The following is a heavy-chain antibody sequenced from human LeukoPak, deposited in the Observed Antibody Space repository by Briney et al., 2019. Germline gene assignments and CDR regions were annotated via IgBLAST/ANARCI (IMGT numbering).Heavy chain of an antibody. CDR2: INGSGAGT. CDR3: AKVGVEVAGSRGDIEC. D-gene: IGHD6-19*01. Sequence: GGSLRLSCAASGFIFSRYGMTWVRQAPGKGLEWVAAINGSGAGTYYADSVKGRFTISRDNFKNTLYLQMNSLRAEDTAIYYCAKVGVEVAGSRGDIECWGQGTLVTVSS. J-gene: IGHJ4*02. CDR1: GFIFSRYG. V-gene: IGHV3-23*01.